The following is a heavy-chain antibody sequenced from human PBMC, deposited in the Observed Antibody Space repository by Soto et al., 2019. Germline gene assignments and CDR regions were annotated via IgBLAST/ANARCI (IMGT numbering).Heavy chain of an antibody. CDR1: GYTFSRYS. V-gene: IGHV3-48*01. D-gene: IGHD2-2*01. Sequence: EVQLLESGGGLVRPGGSLRLSCAASGYTFSRYSMNWVRQAPGKGLEWVAYIRSSGSPIYYAAFVKGRFTISRDNAKNSLSLQMNSLSVEDTAVYYCVRDPDALDVWGQGTTVTVSS. CDR2: IRSSGSPI. CDR3: VRDPDALDV. J-gene: IGHJ6*02.